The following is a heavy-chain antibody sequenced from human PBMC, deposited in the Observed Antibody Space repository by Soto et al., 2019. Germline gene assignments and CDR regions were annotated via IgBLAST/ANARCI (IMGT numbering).Heavy chain of an antibody. CDR3: ARGYCSGGSCPEFDY. Sequence: EVQLVESGGGLVQPWGSLRLSCAASGFTFSSYNMNWVRQAPGKGLEWVSYISSSSSAIYYADSVKGRFTISRDNAKNSLYLQMNSLRDEDTAVYSCARGYCSGGSCPEFDYWGQGTLVTVSS. CDR1: GFTFSSYN. CDR2: ISSSSSAI. J-gene: IGHJ4*02. D-gene: IGHD2-15*01. V-gene: IGHV3-48*02.